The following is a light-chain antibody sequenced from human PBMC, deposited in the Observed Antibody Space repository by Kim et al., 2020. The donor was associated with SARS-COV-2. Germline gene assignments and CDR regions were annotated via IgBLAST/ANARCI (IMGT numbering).Light chain of an antibody. V-gene: IGKV1-17*01. J-gene: IGKJ5*01. CDR2: GAS. CDR1: QDIGKD. Sequence: ASVGERGTITWRGSQDIGKDLGWYQPKPGRAPKRLIYGASNLQSGVPSRFSGSGSETEFTLTIHSLQPEDFATYFCLQHRTYPITFGQGTRLEIK. CDR3: LQHRTYPIT.